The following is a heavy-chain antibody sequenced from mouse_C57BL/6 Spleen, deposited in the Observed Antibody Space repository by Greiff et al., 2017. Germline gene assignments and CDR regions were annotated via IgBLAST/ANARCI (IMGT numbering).Heavy chain of an antibody. J-gene: IGHJ3*01. V-gene: IGHV14-4*01. CDR1: GFTIKDDY. CDR2: IDPENGDT. D-gene: IGHD4-1*01. CDR3: TTHWEGFAY. Sequence: EVMLVESGAELVRPGASVKLSCTASGFTIKDDYMHWVKQRPEQGLEWIGWIDPENGDTEYASKFQGKATITADTSSNTAYLQLSSLTSEDTAVYYCTTHWEGFAYWGQGTLVTVSA.